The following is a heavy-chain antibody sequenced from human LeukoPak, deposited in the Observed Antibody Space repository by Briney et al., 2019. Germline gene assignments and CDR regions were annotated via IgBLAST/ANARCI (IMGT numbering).Heavy chain of an antibody. V-gene: IGHV3-21*01. Sequence: PGGSLRLSCAASGFTFSSYSMNWVRQAPGKGLEWVSSISSSSSYIYYADSVKGRFTISRDNAKNSLYLQMNSLRAEDMAVYYCARGVWRDTNWFDPWGQGTLVTVSS. D-gene: IGHD3-16*01. CDR2: ISSSSSYI. J-gene: IGHJ5*02. CDR1: GFTFSSYS. CDR3: ARGVWRDTNWFDP.